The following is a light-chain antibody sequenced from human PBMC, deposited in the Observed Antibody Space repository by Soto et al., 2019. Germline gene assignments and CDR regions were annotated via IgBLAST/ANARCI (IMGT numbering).Light chain of an antibody. J-gene: IGLJ2*01. CDR1: SSDVGGYKY. V-gene: IGLV2-14*01. CDR3: SSYTSSSTVV. Sequence: QSALTQPASVSGSPGQSITISCTGTSSDVGGYKYVSWYQHHPGKAPKLMIYEVNDRPSGVSNRFSGSKSGNTASLTISGLQAEDEADYYCSSYTSSSTVVFGGGTKVTVL. CDR2: EVN.